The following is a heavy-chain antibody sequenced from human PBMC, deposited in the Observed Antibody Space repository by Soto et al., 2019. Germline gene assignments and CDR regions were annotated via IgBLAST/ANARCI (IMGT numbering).Heavy chain of an antibody. CDR2: INAGNGNT. V-gene: IGHV1-3*01. J-gene: IGHJ4*02. D-gene: IGHD1-26*01. CDR1: GYTFTSYA. Sequence: GASVKVSCKASGYTFTSYAMHWVRQAPGQRLEWMGWINAGNGNTKYSQKFQGRVTITRDTSASTAYMELSSLRSEDTAVYYCARDRTKGIVGATSPFDYWGQGTLVTVSS. CDR3: ARDRTKGIVGATSPFDY.